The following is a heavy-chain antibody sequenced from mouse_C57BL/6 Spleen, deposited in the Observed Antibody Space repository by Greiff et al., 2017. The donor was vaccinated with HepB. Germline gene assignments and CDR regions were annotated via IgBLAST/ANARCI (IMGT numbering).Heavy chain of an antibody. V-gene: IGHV1-4*01. CDR1: GYTFTSYT. Sequence: VKLVESGAELARPGASVKMSCKASGYTFTSYTMHWVKQRPGQGLEWIGYINPSSGYTKYNQKFKDKATLTADKSSSTAYMQLSSLTSEDSAVYYCARGTNAMDYWGQGTSVTVSS. D-gene: IGHD2-13*01. CDR2: INPSSGYT. J-gene: IGHJ4*01. CDR3: ARGTNAMDY.